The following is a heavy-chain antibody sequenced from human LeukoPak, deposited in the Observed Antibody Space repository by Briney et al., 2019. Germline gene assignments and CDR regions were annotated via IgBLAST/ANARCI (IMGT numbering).Heavy chain of an antibody. D-gene: IGHD2-21*02. CDR1: GYTFTSYA. CDR2: INTNTGNP. Sequence: GASVKVSCKASGYTFTSYAMNWVRQAPGQGLEWMGWINTNTGNPTYAQGFTGRFVFSLDTSVSTAYLQISSLKAEDTAVYYCARDRDCGGDCYPWDYYYYYMDVWGKGTTVTISS. V-gene: IGHV7-4-1*02. J-gene: IGHJ6*03. CDR3: ARDRDCGGDCYPWDYYYYYMDV.